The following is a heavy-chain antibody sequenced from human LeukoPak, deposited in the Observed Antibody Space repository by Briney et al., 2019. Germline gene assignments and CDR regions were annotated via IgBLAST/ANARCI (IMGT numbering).Heavy chain of an antibody. CDR3: ARDGLQGSIL. D-gene: IGHD4-11*01. J-gene: IGHJ4*02. Sequence: KPSETLSLTCTVSGRSISGYYWSWIRKPPGKGLEWIGYIYNSGSTTYNSSLKSRVTISVDTSNNQFSLRLRSVTAADTAMYYCARDGLQGSILWGQGTLVTVST. CDR1: GRSISGYY. V-gene: IGHV4-59*01. CDR2: IYNSGST.